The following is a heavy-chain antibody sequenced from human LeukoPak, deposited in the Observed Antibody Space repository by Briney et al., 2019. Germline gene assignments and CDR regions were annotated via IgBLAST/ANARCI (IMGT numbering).Heavy chain of an antibody. D-gene: IGHD6-13*01. Sequence: GESLKISCKGSGYSFSNSWIGWVRQMPGKGLEWMGIIYPGDSDTRYSPSFQGQVTISADKSISTAYLQWSSLKASDTAMYYCARRWYSSSWYEFDYWGQGTLVTVSS. CDR1: GYSFSNSW. J-gene: IGHJ4*02. CDR2: IYPGDSDT. V-gene: IGHV5-51*01. CDR3: ARRWYSSSWYEFDY.